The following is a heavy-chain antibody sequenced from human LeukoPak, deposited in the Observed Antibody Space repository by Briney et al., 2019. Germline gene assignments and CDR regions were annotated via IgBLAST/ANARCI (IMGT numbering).Heavy chain of an antibody. D-gene: IGHD6-13*01. Sequence: SETLSLTCTVSGGSLSSSSYSWGWIRQPPGKGLEWIGSIYYSGSTYYNPSLKSRVTISVDTSKNQFSLKLSSVTAADTAVYYCARHYLSSSWPFDYWGQGTLLTLSS. V-gene: IGHV4-39*01. CDR1: GGSLSSSSYS. CDR3: ARHYLSSSWPFDY. J-gene: IGHJ4*02. CDR2: IYYSGST.